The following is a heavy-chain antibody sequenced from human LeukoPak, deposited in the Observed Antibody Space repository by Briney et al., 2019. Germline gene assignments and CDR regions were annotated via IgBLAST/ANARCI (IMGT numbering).Heavy chain of an antibody. CDR1: GGSISSYY. J-gene: IGHJ4*02. CDR2: IYYSGST. Sequence: SETLSLTCTDSGGSISSYYWSWIRQPPGKGLEWIGYIYYSGSTNYNPSLKSRVTISVATSKNQFSLKLSSVTAADTAVYYCARLDSSGWQYYFDYWGQGTLVTVSS. V-gene: IGHV4-59*08. CDR3: ARLDSSGWQYYFDY. D-gene: IGHD6-19*01.